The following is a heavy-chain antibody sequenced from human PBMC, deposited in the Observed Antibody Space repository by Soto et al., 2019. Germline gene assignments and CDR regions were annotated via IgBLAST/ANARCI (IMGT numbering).Heavy chain of an antibody. CDR3: AKNNTSSIDF. Sequence: QVELVQSGAEMRRPGASVKVSCQTSGYDFTYYGITWVRQAPGQGLEWMGWISGYNSYAHSAQKFRGRVIMTTESTTKTAFLELTDLRSDDTAVYYCAKNNTSSIDFWGQGTLVTVSS. D-gene: IGHD6-13*01. V-gene: IGHV1-18*01. CDR1: GYDFTYYG. J-gene: IGHJ4*02. CDR2: ISGYNSYA.